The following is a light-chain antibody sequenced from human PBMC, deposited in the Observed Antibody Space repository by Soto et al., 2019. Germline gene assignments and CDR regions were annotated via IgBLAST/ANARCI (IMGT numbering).Light chain of an antibody. Sequence: DIQMTQSPSSLSASVGDRVTITCRASQSISTYLNWYQQKPGKAPNLLIIAASSLHSGVPSRFSGSGSGTDFTLTISGLQPGDFASYYCQQSFTTRPIFGGGTKVEIK. V-gene: IGKV1-39*01. CDR1: QSISTY. CDR3: QQSFTTRPI. J-gene: IGKJ4*01. CDR2: AAS.